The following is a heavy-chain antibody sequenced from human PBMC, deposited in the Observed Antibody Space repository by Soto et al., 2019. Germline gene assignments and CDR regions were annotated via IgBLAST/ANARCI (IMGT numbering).Heavy chain of an antibody. J-gene: IGHJ4*02. Sequence: LRLSCAASGFTVSSNYMSRVRQAPGKGLEWVSVIYSGGSTYYADSVKGRFTISRDNSKNTLYLQMNSLRAEDTAVYYCARRYRDYYYDSSGYSDFDYWGQGTLVTVSS. V-gene: IGHV3-53*01. D-gene: IGHD3-22*01. CDR1: GFTVSSNY. CDR2: IYSGGST. CDR3: ARRYRDYYYDSSGYSDFDY.